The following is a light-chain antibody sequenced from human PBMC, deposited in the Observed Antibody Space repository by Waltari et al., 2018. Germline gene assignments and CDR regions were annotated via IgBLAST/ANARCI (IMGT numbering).Light chain of an antibody. CDR1: SPNIGKDS. CDR3: AVWDTSLNPV. V-gene: IGLV1-51*02. Sequence: QSVLTQPPSVSAAPGQKVTIPCTGSSPNIGKDSVSWYQHLPGAAPKLLIYENNKRPSGIPDRFSGSKSGTSATLGITGLQTGDEADYYCAVWDTSLNPVFGGGTKLTVL. CDR2: ENN. J-gene: IGLJ2*01.